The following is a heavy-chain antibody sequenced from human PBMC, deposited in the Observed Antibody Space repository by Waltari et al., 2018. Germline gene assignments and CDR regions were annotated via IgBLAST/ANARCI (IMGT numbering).Heavy chain of an antibody. CDR3: ARDSSMDSSGYSTDAFDI. CDR1: GYSISSGYY. Sequence: QVQLQESGPGLVKPSETLSLTCAVSGYSISSGYYWGWIRQPPGKGLEWVGSISHSGRTYSNPSPKGRVTISVDTSKNQFSLKLSSVTAADTAVYYCARDSSMDSSGYSTDAFDIWGQGTMVTVSS. V-gene: IGHV4-38-2*02. CDR2: ISHSGRT. D-gene: IGHD3-22*01. J-gene: IGHJ3*02.